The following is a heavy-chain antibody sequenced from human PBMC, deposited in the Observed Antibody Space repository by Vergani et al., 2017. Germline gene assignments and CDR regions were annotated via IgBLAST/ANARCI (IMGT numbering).Heavy chain of an antibody. Sequence: EVQLVESGGGLVKPGGSLRLSCAASGFTFSPYSMNWVRQAPGKGLEWVSCLSSSSTYIYCADSVKGRFTISRDNAKNSLYLQMNSLRAQDTAVYYCARDLTTPFDYWGQGTLFTVSS. CDR2: LSSSSTYI. V-gene: IGHV3-21*01. CDR1: GFTFSPYS. J-gene: IGHJ4*02. CDR3: ARDLTTPFDY. D-gene: IGHD4/OR15-4a*01.